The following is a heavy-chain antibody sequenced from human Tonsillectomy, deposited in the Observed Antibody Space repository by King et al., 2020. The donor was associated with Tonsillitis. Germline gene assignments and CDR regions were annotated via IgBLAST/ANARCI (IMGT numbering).Heavy chain of an antibody. Sequence: VQLVESGGGVVQPGRSLRLSCTASGFTFSNYGMHWVRQAPGKGLEWVAVISYDGSLKYYANSVKGRFTISRDNSKNTLYLQMSSLRADDTAVYYCARWHGDYEYYFYYWGQGTLVTVSS. CDR1: GFTFSNYG. CDR2: ISYDGSLK. J-gene: IGHJ4*02. D-gene: IGHD4-17*01. V-gene: IGHV3-33*05. CDR3: ARWHGDYEYYFYY.